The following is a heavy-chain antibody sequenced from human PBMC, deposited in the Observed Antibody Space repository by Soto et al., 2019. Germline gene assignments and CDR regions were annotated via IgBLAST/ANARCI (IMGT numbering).Heavy chain of an antibody. V-gene: IGHV3-43*01. J-gene: IGHJ6*02. CDR2: ISWDGGST. CDR1: GFTFDDYT. D-gene: IGHD2-15*01. Sequence: GGSLRLSCAASGFTFDDYTMHWVRQAPGKGLEWVSLISWDGGSTYYADSVKGRFTISRDNSKNSLYLQMNSLRTEDTALYYCAKESHCSGGSCSPPTPSYYYGMDVWGQGTTVTVSS. CDR3: AKESHCSGGSCSPPTPSYYYGMDV.